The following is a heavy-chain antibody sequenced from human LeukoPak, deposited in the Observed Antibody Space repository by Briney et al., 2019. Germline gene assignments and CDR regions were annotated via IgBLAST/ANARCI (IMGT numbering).Heavy chain of an antibody. CDR3: TIWGTGSFSDPAFDN. Sequence: ASVKVSCKVSGYTLTDLTLHWVRQAPGNGFEWMGGFDPEDGETIYTQKFQGRVTMTEDTSTDTAYMELTSLTSEDTAVYYCTIWGTGSFSDPAFDNWGQGTLVTVSS. J-gene: IGHJ4*02. V-gene: IGHV1-24*01. CDR2: FDPEDGET. CDR1: GYTLTDLT. D-gene: IGHD1-26*01.